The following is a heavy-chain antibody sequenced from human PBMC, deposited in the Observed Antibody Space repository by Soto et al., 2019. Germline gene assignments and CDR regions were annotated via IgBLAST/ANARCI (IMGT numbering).Heavy chain of an antibody. V-gene: IGHV4-34*01. CDR3: ARGGFPICSSTSCSPRPYYYFDY. CDR1: GGSFSGYY. CDR2: INHSGST. Sequence: SETLSLTCAVYGGSFSGYYWSWIRQPPGKGLEWIGEINHSGSTNYNPSLKSRVTISVDTSKNQFSLKLSSVTAADTAVYYCARGGFPICSSTSCSPRPYYYFDYWGQGTLVTVSS. J-gene: IGHJ4*02. D-gene: IGHD2-2*01.